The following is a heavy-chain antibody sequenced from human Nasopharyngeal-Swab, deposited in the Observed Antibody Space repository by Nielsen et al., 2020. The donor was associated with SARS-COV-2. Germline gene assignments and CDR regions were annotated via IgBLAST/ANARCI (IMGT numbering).Heavy chain of an antibody. D-gene: IGHD6-19*01. J-gene: IGHJ4*02. CDR3: ARQGGWYFDY. Sequence: WIRQPPGKGLEWIGSIYYSGSTYYNPSLKSRVTISVDTSKNQFSLKLSSVTAADTAVYYCARQGGWYFDYWGQGTLVTAPQ. CDR2: IYYSGST. V-gene: IGHV4-39*01.